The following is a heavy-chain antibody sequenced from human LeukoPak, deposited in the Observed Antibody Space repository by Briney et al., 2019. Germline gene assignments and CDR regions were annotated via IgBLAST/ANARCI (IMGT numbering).Heavy chain of an antibody. Sequence: AVKVSCKASGFTFTNSAVQWVRQARGQRLEWIGWIVVGGGNTNYAQKFQERITFTRDMSTSTAYMELRGLRSEDTAVYYCAAGALHLGELSFFDYWGQGTLVTVSS. CDR2: IVVGGGNT. J-gene: IGHJ4*02. D-gene: IGHD3-16*02. V-gene: IGHV1-58*01. CDR3: AAGALHLGELSFFDY. CDR1: GFTFTNSA.